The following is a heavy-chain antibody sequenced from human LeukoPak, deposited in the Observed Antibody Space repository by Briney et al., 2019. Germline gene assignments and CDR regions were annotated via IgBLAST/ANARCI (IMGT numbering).Heavy chain of an antibody. Sequence: PSETLSFTWTVSGGSISSSSYYWGWIRQPPRKGLEWIGRIYYSGSTYYNPSLKSRVTISVDTSKTQFSLKLSSVTAADTAVYYCARHSYDFWSGPTGWFDPWGQGTLVTVSS. CDR2: IYYSGST. D-gene: IGHD3-3*01. CDR3: ARHSYDFWSGPTGWFDP. CDR1: GGSISSSSYY. V-gene: IGHV4-39*01. J-gene: IGHJ5*02.